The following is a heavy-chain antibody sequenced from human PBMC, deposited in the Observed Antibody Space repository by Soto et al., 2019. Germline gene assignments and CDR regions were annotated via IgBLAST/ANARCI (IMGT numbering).Heavy chain of an antibody. Sequence: GGSLRLSCAASGFTFSSYGMHWVRQAPEKGLEWVAVISYDGSNKYYADSVKGRFTISRDNSKNTLYLQMNSLRAEDTAVYYCAKDPTRLRFLEWLLYRDYYYGMDVWGQGTTVTVSS. CDR1: GFTFSSYG. J-gene: IGHJ6*02. CDR3: AKDPTRLRFLEWLLYRDYYYGMDV. D-gene: IGHD3-3*01. V-gene: IGHV3-30*18. CDR2: ISYDGSNK.